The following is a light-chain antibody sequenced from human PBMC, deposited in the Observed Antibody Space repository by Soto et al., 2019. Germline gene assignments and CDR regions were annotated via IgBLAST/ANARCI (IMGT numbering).Light chain of an antibody. Sequence: EIVLTQSPATLSLSPGERATLSCRASQSVSRDLAWYQQKPGQAPRLLIYDAFNRATGIPARFSGSGSGTDFTLSISSLEPEDFAVYYCQQRSDWPRTFGQGTKVEIK. J-gene: IGKJ1*01. CDR2: DAF. CDR1: QSVSRD. V-gene: IGKV3-11*01. CDR3: QQRSDWPRT.